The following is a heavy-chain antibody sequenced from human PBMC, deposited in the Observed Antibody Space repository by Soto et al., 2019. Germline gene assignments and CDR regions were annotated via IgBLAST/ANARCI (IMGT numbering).Heavy chain of an antibody. J-gene: IGHJ6*03. V-gene: IGHV1-8*01. D-gene: IGHD2-2*01. CDR3: ASFTYCSSTSCYPPPGRIAYYYYMDV. CDR1: GYTFTSYD. Sequence: ASVKVSCKASGYTFTSYDINWVRQATGQGLEWMGWMNPNSGNTGYAQKFQGRDTMTRNTSISTAYMELSSLRSEDTAVYYCASFTYCSSTSCYPPPGRIAYYYYMDVWGKGTTVTVSS. CDR2: MNPNSGNT.